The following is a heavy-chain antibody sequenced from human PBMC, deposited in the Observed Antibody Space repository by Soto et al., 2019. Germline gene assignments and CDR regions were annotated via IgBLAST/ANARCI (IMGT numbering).Heavy chain of an antibody. D-gene: IGHD5-12*01. V-gene: IGHV3-30*18. J-gene: IGHJ4*02. Sequence: VAVISYDGSNKYYADSVKGRFTISRDNSKNTLYLQMNSLRAEDTAVYYCAKRGGLPTGYWGQGTLVTVSS. CDR2: ISYDGSNK. CDR3: AKRGGLPTGY.